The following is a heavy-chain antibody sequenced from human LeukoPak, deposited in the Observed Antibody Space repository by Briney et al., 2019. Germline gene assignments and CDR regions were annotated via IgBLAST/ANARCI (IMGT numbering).Heavy chain of an antibody. J-gene: IGHJ4*02. D-gene: IGHD6-19*01. CDR2: INSDGSST. CDR3: ASRIAVAGTGRPNY. V-gene: IGHV3-74*01. Sequence: TGGSLRLSCAASEFNFSSYWMHWVRQAPGKGLVWVSRINSDGSSTSYADSVKGRFTISRDNAKNTLYLQMNSLRAEDTAVYYCASRIAVAGTGRPNYWGQGTLVTVSS. CDR1: EFNFSSYW.